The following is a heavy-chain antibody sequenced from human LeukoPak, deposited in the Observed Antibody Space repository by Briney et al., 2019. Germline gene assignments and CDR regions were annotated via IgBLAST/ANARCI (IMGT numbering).Heavy chain of an antibody. Sequence: GASVKVSCKASGYTFNRYAMNWVRQAPGQGLEWMGWINTNTGNPTYAQGFTGRFVFSLDTSVSTAYLQIGSLKADDTAVYYCARDQRYYYDSVGYSDPYAPDYWGQGTLVTVSS. CDR2: INTNTGNP. J-gene: IGHJ4*02. V-gene: IGHV7-4-1*01. D-gene: IGHD3-22*01. CDR1: GYTFNRYA. CDR3: ARDQRYYYDSVGYSDPYAPDY.